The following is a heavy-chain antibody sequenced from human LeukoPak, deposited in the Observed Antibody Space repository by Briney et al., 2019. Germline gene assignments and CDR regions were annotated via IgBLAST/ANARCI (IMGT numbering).Heavy chain of an antibody. CDR1: GFTFSSYS. V-gene: IGHV3-21*01. D-gene: IGHD3-10*01. CDR2: ISSSSSYI. J-gene: IGHJ4*02. Sequence: PGGSLRLSCAASGFTFSSYSMNWVRQAPGKGLEWVSSISSSSSYIYYADSVKGRFTISRDNAKNSLYLQMNSLRAEDTAVYYCARGRITMVRGVGSRSYYFDYWGQGTLVTVSS. CDR3: ARGRITMVRGVGSRSYYFDY.